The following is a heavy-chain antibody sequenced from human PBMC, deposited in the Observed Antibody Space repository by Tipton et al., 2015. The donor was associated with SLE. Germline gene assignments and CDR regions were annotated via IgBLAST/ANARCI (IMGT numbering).Heavy chain of an antibody. Sequence: SLRFSCSASAFSITSYWMTWVRQAPGKGLEWLASIKEDGSDKNYVDSVKGRLTVSRDNAKYALYLQMSSLRVEDTAVYYCARQYLSGSGPSFDSWGQGTLVTVSS. CDR2: IKEDGSDK. D-gene: IGHD2/OR15-2a*01. CDR1: AFSITSYW. CDR3: ARQYLSGSGPSFDS. J-gene: IGHJ4*02. V-gene: IGHV3-7*03.